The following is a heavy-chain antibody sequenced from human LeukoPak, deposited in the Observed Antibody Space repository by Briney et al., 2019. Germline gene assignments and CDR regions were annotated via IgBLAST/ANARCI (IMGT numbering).Heavy chain of an antibody. CDR2: ISGSGGST. J-gene: IGHJ4*02. Sequence: GGSLRLSCAASGFTFSSYAMSWVRQAPGKRLEWVSAISGSGGSTYYADSVKGRFTISRDNSKNTLYLQMNSLRAEDTAVYYCATVWFGESGFDYWGQETLVTVSS. V-gene: IGHV3-23*01. CDR1: GFTFSSYA. CDR3: ATVWFGESGFDY. D-gene: IGHD3-10*01.